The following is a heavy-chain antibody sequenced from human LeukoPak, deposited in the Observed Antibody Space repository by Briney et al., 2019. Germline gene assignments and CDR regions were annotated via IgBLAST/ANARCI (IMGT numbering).Heavy chain of an antibody. CDR2: ISSSGSTI. CDR3: ARSPDYSNYPYMGEYDA. J-gene: IGHJ5*02. D-gene: IGHD4-11*01. Sequence: GGSLRLSCAASGFTFSDYYMSWIRQAPGKGLEWVSYISSSGSTIYYADSVKGRFTISRDNAKNSLYLQMNTLRAEDTAVYYCARSPDYSNYPYMGEYDAWGQGTLVTVSS. CDR1: GFTFSDYY. V-gene: IGHV3-11*04.